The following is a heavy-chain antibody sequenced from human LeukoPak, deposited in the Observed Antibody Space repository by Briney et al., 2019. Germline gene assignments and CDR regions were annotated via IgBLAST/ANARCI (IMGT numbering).Heavy chain of an antibody. CDR3: EFRHNQPQCCSGGCCYYYYYGMDV. V-gene: IGHV3-30*03. CDR1: GFTFSSYG. D-gene: IGHD2-15*01. CDR2: ISYDGSNK. J-gene: IGHJ6*02. Sequence: GRSLRLSCAASGFTFSSYGMHWVRQAPGKGLEWVAVISYDGSNKYSADSVKGRFTISRDNSKNTLYLQMIRMRAEDTAVYEDEFRHNQPQCCSGGCCYYYYYGMDVWGQGTTVTVSS.